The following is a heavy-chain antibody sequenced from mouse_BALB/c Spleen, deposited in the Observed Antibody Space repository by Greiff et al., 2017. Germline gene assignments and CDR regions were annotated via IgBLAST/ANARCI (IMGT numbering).Heavy chain of an antibody. Sequence: QVHVKQSGPGLVAPSQSLSITCTVSGFSLTGYGVNWVRQPPGKGLEWLGMIWGDGSTDYNSALKSRLSISKDNSKSQVFLKMNSLQTDDTARYYCARGFGSSYGFAYWGQGTLVTVSA. CDR3: ARGFGSSYGFAY. CDR1: GFSLTGYG. J-gene: IGHJ3*01. D-gene: IGHD1-1*01. V-gene: IGHV2-6-7*01. CDR2: IWGDGST.